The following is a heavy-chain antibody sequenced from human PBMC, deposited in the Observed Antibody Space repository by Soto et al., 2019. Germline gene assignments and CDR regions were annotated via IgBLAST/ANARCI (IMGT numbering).Heavy chain of an antibody. Sequence: QVQLVQSGAEVKKPGSSVKVSCKASGGTFSSYAISWVRQAPGQGLEWMGGIIPIFGTANYAQKFQGRVTIPADESTSTAYMELSSLRSEDTAVYYCAREPLAYCGGDCYSDYFDYWGQGTLVTVSS. J-gene: IGHJ4*02. CDR3: AREPLAYCGGDCYSDYFDY. CDR2: IIPIFGTA. D-gene: IGHD2-21*02. CDR1: GGTFSSYA. V-gene: IGHV1-69*12.